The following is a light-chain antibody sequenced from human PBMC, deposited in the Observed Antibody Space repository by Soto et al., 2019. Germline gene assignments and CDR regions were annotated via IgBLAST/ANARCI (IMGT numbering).Light chain of an antibody. CDR2: EVS. CDR1: SSDVGSYNL. Sequence: QSALTQPASVSGSPGQSITISCIGTSSDVGSYNLVSWYQQHPGKAPKLMIYEVSKRPSGVSNRFSGSKSGNTASLTISGLQAEDEADYYCCSYAGSSTSEGYVFGTGTKLTVL. V-gene: IGLV2-23*02. J-gene: IGLJ1*01. CDR3: CSYAGSSTSEGYV.